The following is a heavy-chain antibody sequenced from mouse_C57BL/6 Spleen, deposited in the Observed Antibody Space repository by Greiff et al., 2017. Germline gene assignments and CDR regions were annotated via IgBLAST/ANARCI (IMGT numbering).Heavy chain of an antibody. Sequence: QVQLQQSGAELVRPGTSVKLSCKASGYTFTSYWMHWVKQRPGQGLEWIGVIDPSDSYTNYTQKFKGKATLTVDTSSSTAYMQLSSLTSEDSAVYYCARSGLSWFAYWGQGTLVTVSA. CDR2: IDPSDSYT. CDR1: GYTFTSYW. D-gene: IGHD3-1*01. J-gene: IGHJ3*01. V-gene: IGHV1-59*01. CDR3: ARSGLSWFAY.